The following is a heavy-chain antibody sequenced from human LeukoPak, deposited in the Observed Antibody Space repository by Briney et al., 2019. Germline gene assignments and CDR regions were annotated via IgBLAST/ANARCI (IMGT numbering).Heavy chain of an antibody. V-gene: IGHV5-51*01. D-gene: IGHD6-13*01. CDR1: GSSFTSNW. CDR3: ARRKAAAGLPEFDY. J-gene: IGHJ4*02. CDR2: IYPGDSDT. Sequence: GESLKISCKGSGSSFTSNWIGRVRQMPGKGLEWMGIIYPGDSDTRYSPSFQGQVTISADKSISTAYLQWSSLKASDTAMYYCARRKAAAGLPEFDYWGQGTLVTVSS.